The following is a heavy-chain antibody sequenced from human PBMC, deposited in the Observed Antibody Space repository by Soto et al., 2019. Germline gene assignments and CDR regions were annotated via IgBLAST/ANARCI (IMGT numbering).Heavy chain of an antibody. CDR1: GYTFTSYY. CDR2: INPSGGST. Sequence: QVQLVQSGAEVKKPGASVRVSCKSSGYTFTSYYIHWVRQAPGQGLEWMGMINPSGGSTSFAQKFQGRVTMTTDTSTSTVYMELRSLTSEDTAAYYCARDLLGSGGYSDVWVRGTLFTVSS. D-gene: IGHD7-27*01. CDR3: ARDLLGSGGYSDV. V-gene: IGHV1-46*01. J-gene: IGHJ2*01.